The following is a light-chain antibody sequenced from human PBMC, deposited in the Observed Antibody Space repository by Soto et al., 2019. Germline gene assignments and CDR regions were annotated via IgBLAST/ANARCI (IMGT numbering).Light chain of an antibody. CDR2: DAS. Sequence: IVRTQSPATLCVSPGEIATVSVRAIQSVSINLAWYQQKPFQAPRLLIYDASTRATGFPARFSGSGSGTEFTLTISSLQSEDFAVYYCQQYNDWPRTFGQGTKVDIK. CDR3: QQYNDWPRT. J-gene: IGKJ1*01. V-gene: IGKV3-15*01. CDR1: QSVSIN.